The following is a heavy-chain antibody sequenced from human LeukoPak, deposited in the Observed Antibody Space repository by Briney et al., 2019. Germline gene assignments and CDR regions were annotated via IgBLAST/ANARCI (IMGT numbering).Heavy chain of an antibody. CDR3: ARELQGGALDY. V-gene: IGHV4-59*01. J-gene: IGHJ4*02. CDR2: IYYSGST. D-gene: IGHD4/OR15-4a*01. CDR1: GGSISSYY. Sequence: SETLSLTCTVSGGSISSYYWSWIRQPPGKGLEWIGYIYYSGSTNYNPSLKSRVTISVDTSKNQFSLKLSSVTAADTAVYYCARELQGGALDYWGKGTLVTVSS.